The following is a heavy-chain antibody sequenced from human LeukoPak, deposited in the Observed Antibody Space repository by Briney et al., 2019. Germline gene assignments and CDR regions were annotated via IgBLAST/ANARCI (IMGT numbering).Heavy chain of an antibody. J-gene: IGHJ3*02. CDR2: IRSKAYGGTT. Sequence: GGSLRLSYTASGFTFGDYAMSWFRQAPGKGLEWVGFIRSKAYGGTTEYAASVKGRFTISRDDSKSIAYLQMNSLKTEDTAVYYSTRDDVWFGDHDALDIWGQGTMVTVPS. CDR1: GFTFGDYA. CDR3: TRDDVWFGDHDALDI. V-gene: IGHV3-49*03. D-gene: IGHD3-10*01.